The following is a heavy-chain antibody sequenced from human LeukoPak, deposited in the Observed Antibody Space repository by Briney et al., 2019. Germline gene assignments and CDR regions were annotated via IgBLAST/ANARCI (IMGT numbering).Heavy chain of an antibody. V-gene: IGHV4-4*09. D-gene: IGHD5-24*01. Sequence: SETLSLTSTVSGGSISSYYWSWIRQPPGKGLEWIGYIYTSGSTNYNPSLKSRVTISVDTSKNQFSLKLSSVTAADTAVYYCARSLRDGYNFFYFDYWGQGTLVTVSS. CDR1: GGSISSYY. J-gene: IGHJ4*02. CDR2: IYTSGST. CDR3: ARSLRDGYNFFYFDY.